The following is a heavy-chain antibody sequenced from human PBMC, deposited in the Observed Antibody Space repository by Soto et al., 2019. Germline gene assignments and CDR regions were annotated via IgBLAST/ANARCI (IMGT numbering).Heavy chain of an antibody. Sequence: VQLLESGGGLVQPGGSLRLSCAASGFTFSNHAMSWVRQAPGKGLEWVSGITGSGGSTNYADSVKGRFTISRDNSKNTLFLQMNSLRVEDTAVYYCAKDWRSSDYWGQGTLVPVSS. V-gene: IGHV3-23*01. D-gene: IGHD6-6*01. CDR1: GFTFSNHA. J-gene: IGHJ4*02. CDR2: ITGSGGST. CDR3: AKDWRSSDY.